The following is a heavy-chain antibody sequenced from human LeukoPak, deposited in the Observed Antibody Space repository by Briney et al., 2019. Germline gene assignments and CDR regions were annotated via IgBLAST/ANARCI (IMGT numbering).Heavy chain of an antibody. D-gene: IGHD3-22*01. V-gene: IGHV3-21*01. Sequence: GGSLRLSCAASGFTFSSYSMNWVRQAPGKGLEWVSSISSSSSYIYYADSVRGRFTISRDNAENSLYLQMNSLRAEDTAVYYCARGKYYYDSSPLDYWGQGTLVTVSS. J-gene: IGHJ4*02. CDR2: ISSSSSYI. CDR3: ARGKYYYDSSPLDY. CDR1: GFTFSSYS.